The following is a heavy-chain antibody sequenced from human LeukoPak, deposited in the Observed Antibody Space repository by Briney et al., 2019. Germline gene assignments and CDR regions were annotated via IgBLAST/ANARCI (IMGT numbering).Heavy chain of an antibody. CDR1: GFTFDDYA. V-gene: IGHV3-9*01. Sequence: GGSLRLSCAASGFTFDDYAMHWVRQAPGKGLEWVSGISWNSGSIGYADSVKGRSTISRDNAKNSLYLQMNSLRAEDTALYYCAKELGSGNTFDYWGQGTLVTVSS. CDR2: ISWNSGSI. J-gene: IGHJ4*02. CDR3: AKELGSGNTFDY. D-gene: IGHD3-10*01.